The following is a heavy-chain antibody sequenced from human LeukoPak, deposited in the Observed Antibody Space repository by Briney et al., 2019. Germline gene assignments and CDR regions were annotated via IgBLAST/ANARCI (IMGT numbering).Heavy chain of an antibody. J-gene: IGHJ4*02. CDR1: GYTFTSYD. V-gene: IGHV1-8*01. CDR2: MNPNSGNT. CDR3: ARNGRYYYGSGSYFGY. Sequence: ASVKVSCKASGYTFTSYDINWVRQATGQGLEWMGWMNPNSGNTGYAQKIQGRVTMTRNTSISTAYMQLSSLRSEDTAVYYCARNGRYYYGSGSYFGYWGQGTLVTVSS. D-gene: IGHD3-10*01.